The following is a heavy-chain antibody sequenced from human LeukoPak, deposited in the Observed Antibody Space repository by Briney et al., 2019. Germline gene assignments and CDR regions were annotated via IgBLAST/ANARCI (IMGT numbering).Heavy chain of an antibody. Sequence: GGSLRLSCAASGFTFSSYWMSCVRQAPGNGLEWVANRKQVGSEEYYVDSVKGRFTISRDNAKNSLYLQMDSLRAEDTAVYYCARDKDSTGYSTLDYYGMDVWGQGTTVTVSS. CDR2: RKQVGSEE. CDR1: GFTFSSYW. J-gene: IGHJ6*02. V-gene: IGHV3-7*01. D-gene: IGHD6-13*01. CDR3: ARDKDSTGYSTLDYYGMDV.